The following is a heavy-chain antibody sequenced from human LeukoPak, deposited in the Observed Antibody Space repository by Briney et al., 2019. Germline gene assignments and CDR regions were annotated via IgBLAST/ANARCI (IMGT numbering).Heavy chain of an antibody. Sequence: SETLSLTCTVSDGSIKTNYWWTWVRQPPGTGLEWIGETRHSGSSTNYNPSLKSRVTISVDKPKSQLSLKLTSVTAADTAIYYCARGNEYTWWQWSQGTLVTVSS. D-gene: IGHD2-15*01. CDR2: TRHSGSST. J-gene: IGHJ4*02. V-gene: IGHV4-4*02. CDR3: ARGNEYTWWQ. CDR1: DGSIKTNYW.